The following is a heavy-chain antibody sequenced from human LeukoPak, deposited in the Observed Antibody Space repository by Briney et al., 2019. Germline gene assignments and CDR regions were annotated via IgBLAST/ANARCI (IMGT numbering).Heavy chain of an antibody. CDR3: AKDLVLWFGELLSS. CDR1: GFTFSSYA. CDR2: ISGSGGST. V-gene: IGHV3-23*01. D-gene: IGHD3-10*01. J-gene: IGHJ5*02. Sequence: PGGSLRLSCAASGFTFSSYAMSWVRQAPGKGLEWVSAISGSGGSTYYADSVKGRFTISRDNSKNTLYLQMNSLRAEDTAVYYCAKDLVLWFGELLSSWGQGTLVTVSS.